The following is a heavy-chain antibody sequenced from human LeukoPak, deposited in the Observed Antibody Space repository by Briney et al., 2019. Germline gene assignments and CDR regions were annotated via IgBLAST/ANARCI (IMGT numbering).Heavy chain of an antibody. Sequence: PAGGSLRLSCAASGFTFSSYAMNWVRQAPGQGLECVSTISGSTGVTYYADSVKGRFTISRDNSKNTLYLQMNSLRAEDTAVYYCAKDLGPSMIVVAMEAFDIWGQGTMVTVSS. D-gene: IGHD3-22*01. V-gene: IGHV3-23*01. CDR3: AKDLGPSMIVVAMEAFDI. CDR1: GFTFSSYA. CDR2: ISGSTGVT. J-gene: IGHJ3*02.